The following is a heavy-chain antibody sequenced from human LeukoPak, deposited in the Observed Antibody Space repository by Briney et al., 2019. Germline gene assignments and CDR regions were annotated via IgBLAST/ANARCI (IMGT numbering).Heavy chain of an antibody. V-gene: IGHV3-48*02. D-gene: IGHD5-12*01. CDR2: ISTNSRTT. CDR3: ARDVRWLRFVFDY. Sequence: GGSLRLSCATSGFTFSSYSMSWVRQAPGKGLEWVSYISTNSRTTYYADSVKGRFTISRDNAKDSLFLQMNSLRDEDTAKYYCARDVRWLRFVFDYWGQGSLVTVSS. CDR1: GFTFSSYS. J-gene: IGHJ4*02.